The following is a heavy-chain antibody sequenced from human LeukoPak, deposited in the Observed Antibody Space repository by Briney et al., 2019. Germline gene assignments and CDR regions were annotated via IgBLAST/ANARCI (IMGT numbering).Heavy chain of an antibody. V-gene: IGHV4-59*01. CDR1: GGSISSYY. J-gene: IGHJ3*02. CDR3: ASRPTLNAFDI. D-gene: IGHD6-6*01. CDR2: IYYSGST. Sequence: PSETLSLTCTVSGGSISSYYWSWIRQPPGKGLEWIGYIYYSGSTNYNPSLKSRVTLSVDTSKNQFSLKLSSVTAADTAVYYCASRPTLNAFDIWGRGTMVTVSS.